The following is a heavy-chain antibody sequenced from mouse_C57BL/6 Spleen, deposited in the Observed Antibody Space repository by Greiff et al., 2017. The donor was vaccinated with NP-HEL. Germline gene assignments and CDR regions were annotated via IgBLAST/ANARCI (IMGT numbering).Heavy chain of an antibody. CDR3: ARFLVTTVVGGAMDY. D-gene: IGHD1-1*01. Sequence: QVQLKQSGAELVRPGASVKLSCKASGYTFTDYYINWVKQRPGQGLEWIARIYPGSGNTYYNEKFKGKATLTAEKSSSTAYMQLSSLTSEDAAVYFCARFLVTTVVGGAMDYWGQGTSVTVSS. J-gene: IGHJ4*01. CDR1: GYTFTDYY. V-gene: IGHV1-76*01. CDR2: IYPGSGNT.